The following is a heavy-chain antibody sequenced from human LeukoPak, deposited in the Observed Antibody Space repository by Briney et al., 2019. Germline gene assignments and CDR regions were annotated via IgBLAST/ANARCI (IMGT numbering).Heavy chain of an antibody. CDR2: IKSSGGDT. D-gene: IGHD3-10*01. CDR3: ARDYRSGNYLPLGY. V-gene: IGHV3-23*01. J-gene: IGHJ4*02. CDR1: GFTFSSYA. Sequence: GGSLRLSCAASGFTFSSYAISWVRQAPGKGLEWVSRIKSSGGDTYYIDSVKGRFTISRDDSRNTLYLQMNSLRAEDTAVYYCARDYRSGNYLPLGYWGQGTLVTVSS.